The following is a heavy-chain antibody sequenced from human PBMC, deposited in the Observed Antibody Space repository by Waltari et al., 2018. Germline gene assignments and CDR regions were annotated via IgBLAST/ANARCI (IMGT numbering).Heavy chain of an antibody. J-gene: IGHJ4*02. CDR1: GFTFSNYW. CDR2: ISGDGRIT. D-gene: IGHD3-16*02. CDR3: ARNYRDY. V-gene: IGHV3-74*01. Sequence: EVQLVESGGGLVQPGGSLRLTCAASGFTFSNYWMHWVRQVPGKGLVLVSRISGDGRITHYADSVKGRFTISRDNAENTLYLQMNSLTVEDTAVYYCARNYRDYWGQGTLVTVSS.